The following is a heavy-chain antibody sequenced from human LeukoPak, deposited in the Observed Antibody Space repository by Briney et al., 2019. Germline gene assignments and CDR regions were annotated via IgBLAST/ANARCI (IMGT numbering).Heavy chain of an antibody. Sequence: PSETLSLTCTVSGGSITSDYWSWIRQPPGKGLEWIGYISYSGSTSYDPSLKSRVTISGDSSKKQFSLKLSSVAAADTAVYYCARFYYDSRGYWYYFDYWGQGTLVTVSS. J-gene: IGHJ4*02. V-gene: IGHV4-59*08. CDR2: ISYSGST. CDR3: ARFYYDSRGYWYYFDY. CDR1: GGSITSDY. D-gene: IGHD3-22*01.